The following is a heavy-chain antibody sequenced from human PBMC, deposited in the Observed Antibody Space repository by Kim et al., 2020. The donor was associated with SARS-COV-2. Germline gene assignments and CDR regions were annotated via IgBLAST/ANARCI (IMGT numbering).Heavy chain of an antibody. D-gene: IGHD6-13*01. CDR2: ISSSSSTI. CDR3: ARGGHSWRSWYYFDY. Sequence: GGSLRLSCAASGFTFSSYSMNWVRQAPGKGLEWVSYISSSSSTIYYADSVKGRFTISRDNAKNSLYLQMNSLRAEDTAVYYCARGGHSWRSWYYFDYWGQGTLVTVSS. CDR1: GFTFSSYS. V-gene: IGHV3-48*04. J-gene: IGHJ4*02.